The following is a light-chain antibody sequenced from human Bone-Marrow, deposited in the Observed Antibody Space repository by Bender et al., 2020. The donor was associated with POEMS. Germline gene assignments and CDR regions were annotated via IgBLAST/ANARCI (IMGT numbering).Light chain of an antibody. CDR1: SSNIGSKG. CDR2: PTY. Sequence: QSVLTQPPSASGTPGQRVTISCSGSSSNIGSKGVNWYQQLPGMAPKLLIYPTYQRPSWVPDRLSGSKSGTSASLAISGLQSADEADYYCASWDDSLNTWLFGGGTKLTVL. V-gene: IGLV1-44*01. CDR3: ASWDDSLNTWL. J-gene: IGLJ3*02.